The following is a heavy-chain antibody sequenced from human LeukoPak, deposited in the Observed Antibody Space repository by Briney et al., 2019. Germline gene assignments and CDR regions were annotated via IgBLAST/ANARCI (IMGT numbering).Heavy chain of an antibody. J-gene: IGHJ2*01. V-gene: IGHV3-23*01. D-gene: IGHD3-10*01. CDR2: IRGSGEST. Sequence: PGGSLRLSCAASGFIFNTYAMSWVRQAPGKGLEWVSTIRGSGESTHYADSVQGRFTISRDNSLYTVYLQMDSLRGDDTAVYYCAKDRISYTTSPGELSHWGRGTLVTVSS. CDR3: AKDRISYTTSPGELSH. CDR1: GFIFNTYA.